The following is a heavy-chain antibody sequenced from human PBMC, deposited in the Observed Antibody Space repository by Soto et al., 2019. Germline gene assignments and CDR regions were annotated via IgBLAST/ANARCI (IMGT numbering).Heavy chain of an antibody. CDR3: AVNYYDSSGYYRG. CDR1: GGTFSSYA. Sequence: SVKVSCKASGGTFSSYAISWVRQAPGQGLEWMGGIIPIFGTANYAQKFQGRVTITADESTSTAYMELSSLRSEDTAVYYCAVNYYDSSGYYRGWGQGTLVIVSS. V-gene: IGHV1-69*13. J-gene: IGHJ4*02. D-gene: IGHD3-22*01. CDR2: IIPIFGTA.